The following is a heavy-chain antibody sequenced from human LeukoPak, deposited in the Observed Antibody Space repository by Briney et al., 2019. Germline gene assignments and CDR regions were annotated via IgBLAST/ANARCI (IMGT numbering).Heavy chain of an antibody. Sequence: SGTLSLTCAVSAGSIRSSNWWSWVRQPPGKGLEWIGEIYHSGSTNYNPSLKSRVTISVDKSKNQFSLKLSSVTAADTAVYYCARVHYYGSVNYYYGMDVWGQGTTVTVSS. CDR3: ARVHYYGSVNYYYGMDV. CDR1: AGSIRSSNW. D-gene: IGHD3-10*01. V-gene: IGHV4-4*02. CDR2: IYHSGST. J-gene: IGHJ6*02.